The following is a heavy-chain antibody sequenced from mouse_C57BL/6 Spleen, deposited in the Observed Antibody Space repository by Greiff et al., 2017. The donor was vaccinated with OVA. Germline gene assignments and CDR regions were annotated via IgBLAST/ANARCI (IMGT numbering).Heavy chain of an antibody. CDR2: IHPSDSDT. D-gene: IGHD2-5*01. J-gene: IGHJ3*01. V-gene: IGHV1-74*01. CDR3: ATYYSNYEWFAY. Sequence: QVQLQQPGAELVKPGASVKVSCKASGYTFTSYWMHWVKQRPGQGLEWIGRIHPSDSDTNYNQKFKGKATLTVDKSSSTAYMQLSSLPSEDSAVYYCATYYSNYEWFAYWGQGTLVTVSA. CDR1: GYTFTSYW.